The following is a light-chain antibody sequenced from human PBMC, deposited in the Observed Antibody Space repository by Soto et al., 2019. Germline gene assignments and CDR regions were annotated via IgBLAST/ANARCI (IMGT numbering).Light chain of an antibody. V-gene: IGKV3-20*01. CDR2: GAS. CDR1: QSVSSSY. Sequence: EIVLTQSPGTLSLSPGERATLSCRASQSVSSSYLAWYQQKPGQAPRLLIYGASSRATSIPDRFSGSGSGTDFTLTISRLEPEDFAVHYCQQYGSSPPITFGQGTRLEIK. CDR3: QQYGSSPPIT. J-gene: IGKJ5*01.